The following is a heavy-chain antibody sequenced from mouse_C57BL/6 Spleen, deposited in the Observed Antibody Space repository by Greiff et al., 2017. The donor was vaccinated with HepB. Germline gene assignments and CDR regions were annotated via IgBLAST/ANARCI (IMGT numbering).Heavy chain of an antibody. CDR3: ARAGGSSYADY. D-gene: IGHD1-1*01. CDR2: IYPGDGDT. V-gene: IGHV1-82*01. CDR1: GYSFSSSW. J-gene: IGHJ2*01. Sequence: QVQLQQSGPELVKPGASVTISCKASGYSFSSSWMNWVKQRPGKGLEWIGRIYPGDGDTNYNGKFKGKATLTADKSSSTAYMQLSSLTSEDSAVYCCARAGGSSYADYCGQGTTPTVSS.